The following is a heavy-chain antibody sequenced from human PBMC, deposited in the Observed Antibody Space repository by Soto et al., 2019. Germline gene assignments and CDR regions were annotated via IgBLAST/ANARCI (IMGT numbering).Heavy chain of an antibody. CDR2: ISSSSSYI. J-gene: IGHJ6*02. CDR3: ARDSRPLAYGMDV. D-gene: IGHD3-16*02. Sequence: GGSLRLSCAASGFTFSSYIMNWVRQSPGKGLEWVSSISSSSSYIYYADSVKGRFTISRDNAKNSLYLQMNSLRAEDTAVYYCARDSRPLAYGMDVWGQGTTVPVSS. V-gene: IGHV3-21*01. CDR1: GFTFSSYI.